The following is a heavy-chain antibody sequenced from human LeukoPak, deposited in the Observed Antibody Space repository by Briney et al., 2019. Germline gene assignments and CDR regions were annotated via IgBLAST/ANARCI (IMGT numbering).Heavy chain of an antibody. CDR1: GFTFSSYA. V-gene: IGHV3-64*01. Sequence: GGSLRLSCAASGFTFSSYAMHWVRQAPGKGLEYVSAISSNGGSTYYANSVKGRFTISRDNSKNTLYLQMGSLRAEDMAVYYCAREMGYCSSTSCPTDYLGQGTLVTVSS. CDR2: ISSNGGST. J-gene: IGHJ4*02. CDR3: AREMGYCSSTSCPTDY. D-gene: IGHD2-2*01.